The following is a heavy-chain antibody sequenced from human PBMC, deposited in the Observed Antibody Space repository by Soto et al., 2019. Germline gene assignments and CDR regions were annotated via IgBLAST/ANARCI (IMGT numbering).Heavy chain of an antibody. Sequence: SEALSVTGTVSVGSVSSGSYYWRWILQPPGKGLGWIGYIYYSGSTNYNASLKSRVTISVDTSKNQFSLKLSSVTAADTAVYYCARGPGKAVAGLVDYWGQGTLVTVSS. D-gene: IGHD6-19*01. V-gene: IGHV4-61*01. CDR3: ARGPGKAVAGLVDY. CDR1: VGSVSSGSYY. CDR2: IYYSGST. J-gene: IGHJ4*02.